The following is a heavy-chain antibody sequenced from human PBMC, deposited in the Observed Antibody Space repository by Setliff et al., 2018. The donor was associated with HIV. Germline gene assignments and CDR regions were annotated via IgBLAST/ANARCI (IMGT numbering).Heavy chain of an antibody. CDR1: GYTFTSYW. CDR2: IYPGDSDT. J-gene: IGHJ4*02. V-gene: IGHV5-51*01. Sequence: GASLKISCEGSGYTFTSYWIGWVRQMPGKGLEWMGIIYPGDSDTRYSPSFQGRVTISADKSINTAYLQWSSLQASDTAMYYCARRASKASLDYWGQGTLVTVSS. CDR3: ARRASKASLDY.